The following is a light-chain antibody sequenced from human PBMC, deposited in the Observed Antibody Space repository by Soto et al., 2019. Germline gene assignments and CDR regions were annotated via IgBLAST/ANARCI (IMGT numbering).Light chain of an antibody. Sequence: DIQMTQSPSSLSASVGDRVTITCRATQSIGNYLNWYQQKPGKAPNLLIYGASSLQTGVPSRFSGSGSGTDFTLTIRSLQVEDFATYYCQQSYGSPFTFGPGTKVDIK. V-gene: IGKV1-39*01. CDR3: QQSYGSPFT. CDR2: GAS. CDR1: QSIGNY. J-gene: IGKJ3*01.